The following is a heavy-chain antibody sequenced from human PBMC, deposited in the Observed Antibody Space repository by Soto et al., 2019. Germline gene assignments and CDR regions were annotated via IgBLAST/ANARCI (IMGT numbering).Heavy chain of an antibody. CDR3: EREWSAFDY. J-gene: IGHJ4*02. V-gene: IGHV4-59*01. CDR2: MYSSGYT. D-gene: IGHD2-15*01. CDR1: GDSFSDYK. Sequence: SETLSLTCTVSGDSFSDYKWSWIRQPPGKGLEYIGYMYSSGYTDYNPSLKSRVTMSIDTSKNQYSLKLSSATAADTAVYYCEREWSAFDYWGQGTLVTVSS.